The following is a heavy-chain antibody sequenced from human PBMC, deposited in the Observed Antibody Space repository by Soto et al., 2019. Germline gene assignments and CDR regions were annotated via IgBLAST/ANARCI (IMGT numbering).Heavy chain of an antibody. D-gene: IGHD6-19*01. CDR3: AKDPSIAVAGDAFDI. CDR1: GFTFSSYA. CDR2: ISGSGGST. J-gene: IGHJ3*02. V-gene: IGHV3-23*01. Sequence: GGSLRLSCAASGFTFSSYAMSWVRQAPGKGLEWVSAISGSGGSTYYADSVKGRFTISRDNAKNTLYLQMNSRRAEDTAVYYCAKDPSIAVAGDAFDIWGQGTMVTVSS.